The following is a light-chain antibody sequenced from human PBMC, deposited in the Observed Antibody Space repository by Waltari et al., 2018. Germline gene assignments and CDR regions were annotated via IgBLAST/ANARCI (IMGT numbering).Light chain of an antibody. V-gene: IGLV2-11*01. Sequence: QSALTQPRSVSGSPGQSVTISCPGTSSAVGGYNYVSWYQPHPGKAPKLLIYDVSKRPSGFPDGFSGSRSGNTASMTISGLEAEDEADYYCCYYAGSYGLFGGGTKLTVL. CDR3: CYYAGSYGL. CDR1: SSAVGGYNY. J-gene: IGLJ3*02. CDR2: DVS.